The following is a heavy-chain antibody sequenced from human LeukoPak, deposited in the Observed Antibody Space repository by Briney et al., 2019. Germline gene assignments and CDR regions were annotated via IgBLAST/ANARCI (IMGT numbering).Heavy chain of an antibody. CDR1: GYSFTTYW. D-gene: IGHD1-20*01. J-gene: IGHJ4*02. CDR2: IYPGDSEA. CDR3: ARRITGAVDY. V-gene: IGHV5-51*01. Sequence: GESLKISCKGSGYSFTTYWIGWVRQMPGKGLEWMGIIYPGDSEARYSPSFQGQVTISADKSINTAYLQWSSLKASDTAMYYCARRITGAVDYWGQGTLVTVSS.